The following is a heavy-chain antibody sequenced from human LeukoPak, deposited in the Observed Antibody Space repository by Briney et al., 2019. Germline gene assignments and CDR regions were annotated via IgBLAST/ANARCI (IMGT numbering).Heavy chain of an antibody. D-gene: IGHD6-19*01. V-gene: IGHV4-59*01. CDR2: IYYSGST. J-gene: IGHJ6*03. CDR1: GGSISSYY. Sequence: SETLSLTCTVSGGSISSYYWSWIRQPPGKGLEWIGYIYYSGSTNYNTSLKSRVTISVDTSKNQFSLKLSSVTAADTAVYYCARCSGIAVAGRSTRYYYYYIDVWGKGTTVTVSS. CDR3: ARCSGIAVAGRSTRYYYYYIDV.